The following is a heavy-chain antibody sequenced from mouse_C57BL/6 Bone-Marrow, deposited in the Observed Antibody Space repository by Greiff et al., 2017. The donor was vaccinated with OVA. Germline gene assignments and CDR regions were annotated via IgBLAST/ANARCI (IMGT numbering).Heavy chain of an antibody. CDR3: AREGYSNYDAY. V-gene: IGHV1-82*01. CDR2: IYPGDGDT. D-gene: IGHD2-5*01. J-gene: IGHJ3*01. CDR1: GYAFSSSW. Sequence: QVQLQQSGPELVKPGASVKISCKASGYAFSSSWMNWVKQRPGKGLEWIGRIYPGDGDTNYNGKFKGKATLTADKSSSTAYMQLSSLTSEDSAVYFCAREGYSNYDAYWGQVTLGTVSA.